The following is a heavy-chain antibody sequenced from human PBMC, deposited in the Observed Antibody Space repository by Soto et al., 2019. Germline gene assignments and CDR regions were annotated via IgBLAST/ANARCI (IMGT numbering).Heavy chain of an antibody. CDR2: IYYTGST. V-gene: IGHV4-39*01. CDR1: NGSISTTIYN. CDR3: ARHGSF. D-gene: IGHD3-16*02. Sequence: QMQLQESGPGLLKPSETLSLTCTVSNGSISTTIYNWGWIRQSPGKGLEWIGTIYYTGSTSYNPSLKRRVTIAVYTSKNQFSLKLASVTAADPAVYYCARHGSFWGQGTLVIVSS. J-gene: IGHJ4*02.